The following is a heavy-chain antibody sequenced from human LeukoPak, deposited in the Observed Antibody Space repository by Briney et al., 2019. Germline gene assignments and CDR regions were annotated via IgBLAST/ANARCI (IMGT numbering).Heavy chain of an antibody. J-gene: IGHJ4*02. D-gene: IGHD6-19*01. CDR3: ARFLGTIAVAGKGYFDY. CDR1: GFTVSTNY. Sequence: GGSLRLSCAASGFTVSTNYMSWVRQAPGKGLEWVSVIYSDGSTYYADSVKGRFTISRHNSKNTLYLQMNSLRAEDTAVYYCARFLGTIAVAGKGYFDYWGQGTLVTVSS. CDR2: IYSDGST. V-gene: IGHV3-53*04.